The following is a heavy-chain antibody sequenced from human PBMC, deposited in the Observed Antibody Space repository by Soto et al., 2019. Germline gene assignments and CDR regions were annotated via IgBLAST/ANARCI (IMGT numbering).Heavy chain of an antibody. CDR3: ARRQRFDFWSSYSYSNHGLDV. CDR1: GGSVSSDNS. J-gene: IGHJ6*02. V-gene: IGHV4-4*02. Sequence: VQLQESGPGLVKPSGTLSLTCAVSGGSVSSDNSWTWVRQPPGKSLEWIGEVFHSGNSNSNPSLKSRVTMSVDKSKNQFSLRLNSVTAAYTAVYYCARRQRFDFWSSYSYSNHGLDVWGQGTKVAVSS. CDR2: VFHSGNS. D-gene: IGHD3-3*01.